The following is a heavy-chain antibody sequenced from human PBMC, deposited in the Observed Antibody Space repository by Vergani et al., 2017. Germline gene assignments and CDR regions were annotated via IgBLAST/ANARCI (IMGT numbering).Heavy chain of an antibody. CDR3: AKGVYCSSTSCYEGRGYYYGMGV. CDR2: ISGHDHRT. J-gene: IGHJ6*02. D-gene: IGHD2-2*01. Sequence: EVQLLESGGGSVQPWESLRLSCVASGFRFREHGMNWVRQAPGKGLEWVSGISGHDHRTLYADSVKGRFIISRDDSKNTLYLQMSSLRVEDTAVYYCAKGVYCSSTSCYEGRGYYYGMGVWGQGTTVTFSS. CDR1: GFRFREHG. V-gene: IGHV3-23*01.